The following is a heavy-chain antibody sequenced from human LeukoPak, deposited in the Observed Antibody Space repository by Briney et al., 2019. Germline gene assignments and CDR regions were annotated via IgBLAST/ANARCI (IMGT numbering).Heavy chain of an antibody. CDR2: TYYRSTWYN. CDR1: GDIVSSNSVT. Sequence: SQTLSLTCAISGDIVSSNSVTWHWIRQSPSRGLEWLGRTYYRSTWYNDYAVSVRGRIPVNPDTSKNQFSLHLNSVTPEYTAGYYCARRLTQYDCFDPWGQGILVTVSS. J-gene: IGHJ5*02. D-gene: IGHD2-2*01. V-gene: IGHV6-1*01. CDR3: ARRLTQYDCFDP.